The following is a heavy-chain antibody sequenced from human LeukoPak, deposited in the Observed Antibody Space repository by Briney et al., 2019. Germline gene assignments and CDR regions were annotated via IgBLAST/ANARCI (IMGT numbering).Heavy chain of an antibody. D-gene: IGHD6-25*01. V-gene: IGHV4-38-2*02. J-gene: IGHJ4*02. Sequence: SSETLSLTCTVSGYSISSGYYWGWIRQPPGKGLEWIGSIYHSGSTYYNPSLKSRVTISVDTSKNQFSLKLSSVTAADTAVYYCARENPAFDYWGQGTLVTVSS. CDR2: IYHSGST. CDR1: GYSISSGYY. CDR3: ARENPAFDY.